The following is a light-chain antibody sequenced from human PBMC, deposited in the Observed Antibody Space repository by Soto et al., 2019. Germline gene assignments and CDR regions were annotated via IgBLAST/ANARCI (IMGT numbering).Light chain of an antibody. CDR3: QQRSNWFLT. J-gene: IGKJ4*01. Sequence: EIVLTQSPGTLSLSPGERTTRSCRASQSVSSSYLAWYQQKPGQAPRLLIYDASNRATGIPARFSGSGSGTDFTLTISSLEPEDFAVYYCQQRSNWFLTFGGGTKVDIK. V-gene: IGKV3D-20*02. CDR1: QSVSSSY. CDR2: DAS.